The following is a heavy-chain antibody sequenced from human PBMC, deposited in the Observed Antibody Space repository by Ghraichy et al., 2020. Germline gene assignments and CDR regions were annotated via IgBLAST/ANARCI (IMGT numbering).Heavy chain of an antibody. V-gene: IGHV4-34*01. CDR2: INHSGST. Sequence: SQTLSLTCAVYGGSFSGYYWSWIRQPPGKGLEWIGEINHSGSTNYNPSLKSRVTISVDTSKNQFSLKLSSVTAADTAVYYCARGRGYSYGTPNFYYYYGMDVWGQGTTVAVSS. J-gene: IGHJ6*02. D-gene: IGHD5-18*01. CDR3: ARGRGYSYGTPNFYYYYGMDV. CDR1: GGSFSGYY.